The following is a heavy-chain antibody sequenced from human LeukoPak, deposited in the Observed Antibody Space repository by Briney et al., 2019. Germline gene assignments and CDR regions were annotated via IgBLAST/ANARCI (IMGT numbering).Heavy chain of an antibody. CDR2: IRSKTDGGTT. Sequence: GGSLRLSCSASGFTFHNAWMNWVRQAPGKGLEWVGRIRSKTDGGTTDDAAPVKGRFSISRDDSRDTLYLQMNSLRIEDTAVYYCTAWTDLYEYWGQGTLVTVSS. D-gene: IGHD3/OR15-3a*01. V-gene: IGHV3-15*01. CDR1: GFTFHNAW. CDR3: TAWTDLYEY. J-gene: IGHJ4*02.